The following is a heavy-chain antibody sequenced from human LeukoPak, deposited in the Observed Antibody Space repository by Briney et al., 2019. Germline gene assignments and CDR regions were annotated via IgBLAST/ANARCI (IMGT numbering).Heavy chain of an antibody. D-gene: IGHD5-12*01. V-gene: IGHV3-15*01. Sequence: GGSLRLSCAASGFTFSNYAMSWVRQAPGKGLEWVGRFKSKSEGGTIDYAAPVKGRFAISRDDSKNTLYLQMNSLKTEDTAVYYCTSDRHSGYDAHFDSWGQGTLVTVSS. CDR1: GFTFSNYA. CDR3: TSDRHSGYDAHFDS. J-gene: IGHJ4*02. CDR2: FKSKSEGGTI.